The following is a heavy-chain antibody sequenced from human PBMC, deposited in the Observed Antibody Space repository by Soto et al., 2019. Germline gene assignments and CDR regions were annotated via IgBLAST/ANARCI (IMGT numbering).Heavy chain of an antibody. D-gene: IGHD3-10*01. Sequence: ESGPTLVNPTQTLTLTCTFSGFSLSTSGMCVSWIRQPPGKALEWLALIDWDDDKYYSTSLKTRLTISKDTSKNQVVLTMTNMDPVDTATYYCARIFGGPGSDYGMDVWRQGTTVTVSS. J-gene: IGHJ6*02. CDR2: IDWDDDK. CDR3: ARIFGGPGSDYGMDV. V-gene: IGHV2-70*01. CDR1: GFSLSTSGMC.